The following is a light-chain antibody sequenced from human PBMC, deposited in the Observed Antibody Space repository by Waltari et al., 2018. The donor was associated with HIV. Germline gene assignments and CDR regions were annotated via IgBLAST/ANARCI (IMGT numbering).Light chain of an antibody. V-gene: IGLV1-40*01. CDR1: NSNIGAHYG. J-gene: IGLJ2*01. CDR2: AAH. Sequence: QSVLTQPPSVSGAPGQRVTISCTGSNSNIGAHYGVNWYQEVPGAAPRLLIYAAHNRPSGVPDRFSGSTSATSASLAITGLQAEDEADYYCQSYDSTLSSVLFGGGTKVTVL. CDR3: QSYDSTLSSVL.